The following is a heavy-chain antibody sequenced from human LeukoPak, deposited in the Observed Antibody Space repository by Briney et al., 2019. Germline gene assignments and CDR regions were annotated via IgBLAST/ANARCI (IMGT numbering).Heavy chain of an antibody. CDR2: INPNSGGT. J-gene: IGHJ4*02. V-gene: IGHV1-2*02. D-gene: IGHD3-3*01. CDR1: GYTFTGYY. Sequence: ASVKVSCKASGYTFTGYYMHWVRQAPGQGLEWMGWINPNSGGTNYAQKFQGRVTMTRDTSISTAYMELSRLRSDDTAVYHCARVVFWSGYQFDYWGQGTLVTVSS. CDR3: ARVVFWSGYQFDY.